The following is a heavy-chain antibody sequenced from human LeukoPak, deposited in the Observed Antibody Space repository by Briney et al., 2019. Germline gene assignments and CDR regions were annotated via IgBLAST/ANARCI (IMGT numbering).Heavy chain of an antibody. CDR1: GFTFGDYA. CDR2: IRRRAFGETA. CDR3: TREGAAAAYGMDV. J-gene: IGHJ6*02. V-gene: IGHV3-49*04. D-gene: IGHD6-13*01. Sequence: GGSLRLSCTASGFTFGDYAVSWARRAPGRGLEWVGLIRRRAFGETADYAASVKGRFTISRDDSKSIAYLQMNSLKTEDTAVYYCTREGAAAAYGMDVWGQGTTVTVSS.